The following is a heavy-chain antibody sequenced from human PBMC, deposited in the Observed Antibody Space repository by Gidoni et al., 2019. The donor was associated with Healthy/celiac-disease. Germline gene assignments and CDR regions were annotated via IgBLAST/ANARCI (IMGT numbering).Heavy chain of an antibody. Sequence: EVQLVQSGAEVNKQGEALKILCQGSGYRFTGHWIGWVRPMPGKGLEWMGIIYPGDSDTRYSPSFQGQVTISADKSISTAYLQWSSLKASDTAMYYCARPRLGRGDAFDIWGQGTMVTVSS. CDR2: IYPGDSDT. CDR3: ARPRLGRGDAFDI. J-gene: IGHJ3*02. V-gene: IGHV5-51*03. D-gene: IGHD3-9*01. CDR1: GYRFTGHW.